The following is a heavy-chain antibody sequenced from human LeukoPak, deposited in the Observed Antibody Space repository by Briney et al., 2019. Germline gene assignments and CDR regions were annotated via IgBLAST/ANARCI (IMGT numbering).Heavy chain of an antibody. D-gene: IGHD6-13*01. V-gene: IGHV1-2*02. Sequence: ASVKVSCKASGYTFTGYYMHWVRQAPGQGLEWMGWINPNSGGTNYAQKFQGRVTMTRGTSISTAYMELSRLRSDDTAVYYCARDRGDSSSWYGYNWFDPWGQGTLVTVSS. CDR3: ARDRGDSSSWYGYNWFDP. CDR2: INPNSGGT. CDR1: GYTFTGYY. J-gene: IGHJ5*02.